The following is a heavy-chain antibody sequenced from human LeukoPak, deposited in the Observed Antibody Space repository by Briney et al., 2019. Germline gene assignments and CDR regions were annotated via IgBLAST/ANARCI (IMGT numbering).Heavy chain of an antibody. CDR1: GFTFSSYS. D-gene: IGHD3-22*01. CDR3: ARAGHYYDSSGYYEIDY. CDR2: ISSSSSYI. Sequence: PGGSLRLSCAASGFTFSSYSMNWVRQAPGKGLEWVSSISSSSSYIYYADSVKGRFTISGDNAKNSLYLQMNSLRAEDTAVYYCARAGHYYDSSGYYEIDYWGQGTLVTVSS. J-gene: IGHJ4*02. V-gene: IGHV3-21*01.